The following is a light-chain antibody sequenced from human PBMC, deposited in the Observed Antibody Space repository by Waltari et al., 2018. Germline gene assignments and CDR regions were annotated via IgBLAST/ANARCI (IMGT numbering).Light chain of an antibody. CDR1: QIVTTN. Sequence: EVVMTQSPAIPSVSPGERATLSCRASQIVTTNLAWYQQKPGQAPRLLIFGASTRATGVPARFSGSGSGTDFTLTISDLQSDDFAVYYCQQSDNWPPITFGQGTRLEIK. CDR2: GAS. V-gene: IGKV3-15*01. CDR3: QQSDNWPPIT. J-gene: IGKJ5*01.